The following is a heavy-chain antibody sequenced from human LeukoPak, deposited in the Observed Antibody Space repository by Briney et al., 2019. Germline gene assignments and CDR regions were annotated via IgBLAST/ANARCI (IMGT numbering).Heavy chain of an antibody. D-gene: IGHD1-26*01. J-gene: IGHJ4*02. Sequence: PGGSLRLSCAASGFTFSSYWMSCLRQAPGKGLEWVANMNQDGSEKYYVDSVRCRFTISRDNAKNTLYLQMSSLRVEDTAVYYCARGGSIGGQGTLVTVSS. CDR1: GFTFSSYW. CDR2: MNQDGSEK. V-gene: IGHV3-7*01. CDR3: ARGGSI.